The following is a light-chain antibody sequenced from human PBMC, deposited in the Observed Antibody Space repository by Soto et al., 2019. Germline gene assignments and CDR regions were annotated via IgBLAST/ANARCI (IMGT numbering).Light chain of an antibody. CDR2: GAS. CDR1: QSVSSN. Sequence: EIVMTQSPATLSVSPVERATLSCRASQSVSSNLAWYQQKPGQAPRLLIYGASTRATGLPARFSGSGSGTEFTLTISSLQSEDFAVYYCEQYNNWPITFGQGTKVDIK. J-gene: IGKJ1*01. CDR3: EQYNNWPIT. V-gene: IGKV3-15*01.